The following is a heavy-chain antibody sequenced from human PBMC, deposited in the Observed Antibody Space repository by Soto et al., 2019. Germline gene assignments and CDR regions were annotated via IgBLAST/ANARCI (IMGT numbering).Heavy chain of an antibody. Sequence: PSETLSLTCTVSGYSISSGSYWGWIRQPPGKGPEWIASIYHGGTTFYNPSLKSRVTVSVDKSNNQFSLKLRSVTAADTAVYYCAKAHVIVVAVSTFDYWGHGTLVTVSS. D-gene: IGHD3-16*02. J-gene: IGHJ4*01. V-gene: IGHV4-38-2*02. CDR1: GYSISSGSY. CDR2: IYHGGTT. CDR3: AKAHVIVVAVSTFDY.